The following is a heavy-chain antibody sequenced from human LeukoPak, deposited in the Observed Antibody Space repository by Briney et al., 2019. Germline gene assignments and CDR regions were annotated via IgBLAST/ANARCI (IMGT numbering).Heavy chain of an antibody. CDR3: GRFPFDYVGGAFDI. CDR1: GGSISSYY. V-gene: IGHV4-59*08. Sequence: SETLSLTCTVSGGSISSYYWSWIRQPPGKGLEWIGYIYYSGSTNYNPSLKSRVTISVDTSKNQFSLKLSSVTAADTAVYYCGRFPFDYVGGAFDIWGQGTMVTVSS. CDR2: IYYSGST. J-gene: IGHJ3*02. D-gene: IGHD4-17*01.